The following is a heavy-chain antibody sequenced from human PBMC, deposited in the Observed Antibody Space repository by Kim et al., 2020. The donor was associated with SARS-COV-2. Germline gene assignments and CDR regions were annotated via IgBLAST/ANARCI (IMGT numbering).Heavy chain of an antibody. V-gene: IGHV3-53*04. CDR2: IYSGGST. CDR3: ARDLRGSGGDWYFDL. J-gene: IGHJ2*01. D-gene: IGHD1-26*01. CDR1: GFTVSSNY. Sequence: GGSLRLSCAASGFTVSSNYMSWVRQAPGKGLEWVSGIYSGGSTYYADSVKGRFTISRHNSKNTLYLQMNSLRAEDTAVYYCARDLRGSGGDWYFDLWGRGTLVTVSS.